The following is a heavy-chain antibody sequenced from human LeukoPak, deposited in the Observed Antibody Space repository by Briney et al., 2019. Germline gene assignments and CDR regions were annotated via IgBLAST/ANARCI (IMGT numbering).Heavy chain of an antibody. V-gene: IGHV1-46*01. D-gene: IGHD1-26*01. Sequence: ASVKVSCKASGYTFTSYYMHWVRQAPGQGLEWMGIINPSGGSTSYAQKFQGRVTMTRDTSTSTVYMELSSLRSEDTAVYYCAADRGIVGAGDYWGQGTLVTVSS. CDR1: GYTFTSYY. CDR3: AADRGIVGAGDY. CDR2: INPSGGST. J-gene: IGHJ4*02.